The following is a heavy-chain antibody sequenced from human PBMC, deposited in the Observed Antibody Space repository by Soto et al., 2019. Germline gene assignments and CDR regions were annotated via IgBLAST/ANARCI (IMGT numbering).Heavy chain of an antibody. D-gene: IGHD5-12*01. CDR2: IVVGSGNT. Sequence: SVKVSCKASGFTFTSSAVQWVRQARGQRLEWIGWIVVGSGNTNYAQKFQERVTITRDMSTSTAYMVLSSLRSEDTAVYYCAANSGYDSTFDYWGQGTLVTVSS. J-gene: IGHJ4*02. CDR1: GFTFTSSA. V-gene: IGHV1-58*01. CDR3: AANSGYDSTFDY.